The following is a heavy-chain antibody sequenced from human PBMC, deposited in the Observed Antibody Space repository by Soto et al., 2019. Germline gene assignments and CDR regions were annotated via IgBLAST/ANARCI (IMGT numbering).Heavy chain of an antibody. CDR1: GGSVSSGSYY. CDR3: ARDTKYYYGSGSYYGAEPWYYYYGMDV. V-gene: IGHV4-61*01. J-gene: IGHJ6*02. Sequence: PSETLSLTCTVSGGSVSSGSYYWSWIRQPPGKGLEWIGYIYYSGSTNYNPSLKSRVTISVDTSKDQFSLKLSSVTAADTAVYYCARDTKYYYGSGSYYGAEPWYYYYGMDVWGQGTTVT. D-gene: IGHD3-10*01. CDR2: IYYSGST.